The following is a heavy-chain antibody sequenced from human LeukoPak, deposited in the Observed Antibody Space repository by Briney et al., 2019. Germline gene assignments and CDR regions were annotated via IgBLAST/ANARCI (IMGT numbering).Heavy chain of an antibody. J-gene: IGHJ4*02. CDR3: ARRGRDGYNYDS. CDR2: IYYSGST. D-gene: IGHD5-24*01. CDR1: GGSISTYY. Sequence: SSETLSLTCTVSGGSISTYYWSWIRQPPGKGLEWIGYIYYSGSTNYSPSLKSRITRSVDTSKDQFSLKLSSVTAADTAVYYCARRGRDGYNYDSWGQGTLVTVSS. V-gene: IGHV4-59*08.